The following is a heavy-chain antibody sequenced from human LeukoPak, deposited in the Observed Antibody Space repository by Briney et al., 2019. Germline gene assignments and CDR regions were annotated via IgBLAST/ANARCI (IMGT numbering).Heavy chain of an antibody. Sequence: PSETLSLTCTVSGYSISSGYYWGWIRQPPGKGLEWIGSIYHSGSTYYNPSLKSRVTISVDTSKNHFSLNLSSVTAADTAVYYCARGDYGDYTWFDPWGQGTLVTVSS. V-gene: IGHV4-38-2*02. D-gene: IGHD4-17*01. CDR2: IYHSGST. CDR1: GYSISSGYY. J-gene: IGHJ5*02. CDR3: ARGDYGDYTWFDP.